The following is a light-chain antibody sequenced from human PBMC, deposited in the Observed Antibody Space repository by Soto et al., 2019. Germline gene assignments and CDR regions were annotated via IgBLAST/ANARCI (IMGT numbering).Light chain of an antibody. J-gene: IGKJ1*01. Sequence: EAVLTQSPATLSVFPGERATLSCRASQSVATNLAWYQQRPGQAPRLLIYGASKRAIGLPARFSGSGSGTEFTLTITSLQSEDFAVYYCEQYNKSPQTFGQGTKVDIK. CDR3: EQYNKSPQT. V-gene: IGKV3-15*01. CDR1: QSVATN. CDR2: GAS.